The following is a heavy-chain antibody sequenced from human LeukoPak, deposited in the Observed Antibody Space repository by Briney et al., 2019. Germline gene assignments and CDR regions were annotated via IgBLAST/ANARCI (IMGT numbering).Heavy chain of an antibody. J-gene: IGHJ4*02. D-gene: IGHD2-15*01. Sequence: SETLSLTGTVSGGSISSTSSYWGWIRQSPGEGLEWIGNIYYSGNTYYNPSLKSRVTISVDTSKNQFSLKMNSVTAADTAVYYCARRHCSGVSCYTPPFDFWGQGTLVTVSS. V-gene: IGHV4-39*01. CDR1: GGSISSTSSY. CDR3: ARRHCSGVSCYTPPFDF. CDR2: IYYSGNT.